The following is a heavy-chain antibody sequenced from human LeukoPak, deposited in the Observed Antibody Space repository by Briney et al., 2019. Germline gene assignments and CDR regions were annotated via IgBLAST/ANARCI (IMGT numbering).Heavy chain of an antibody. J-gene: IGHJ4*02. D-gene: IGHD1-26*01. Sequence: SETLSLTCSVYGGSFSGYYWSWIRQPPGKGLEWTGEINHSGSTNYNPSLKSRVTISVDTSKNQFSLKLSSVTAADTAVYYCARGRVVRGTFDYWGQGTLVTVSS. CDR1: GGSFSGYY. CDR2: INHSGST. V-gene: IGHV4-34*01. CDR3: ARGRVVRGTFDY.